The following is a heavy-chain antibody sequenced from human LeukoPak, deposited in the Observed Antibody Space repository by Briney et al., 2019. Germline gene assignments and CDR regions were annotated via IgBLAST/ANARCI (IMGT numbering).Heavy chain of an antibody. V-gene: IGHV3-53*01. CDR3: ARVGAYSSGWYKY. CDR2: IYSDNT. J-gene: IGHJ4*02. Sequence: GGSLRLSCTVSGFTVSSNSMSWVRQAPGKGLEWVSFIYSDNTHYSDSVKGRFTISRDNSKNTLYLQMNSLRAEDTAVYYCARVGAYSSGWYKYWGQGTLVTVSS. D-gene: IGHD6-19*01. CDR1: GFTVSSNS.